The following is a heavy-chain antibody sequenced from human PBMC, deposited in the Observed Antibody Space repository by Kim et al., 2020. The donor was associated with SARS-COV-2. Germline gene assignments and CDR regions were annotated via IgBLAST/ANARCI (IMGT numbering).Heavy chain of an antibody. Sequence: GGSLRLSCAASGITFSNYWMTWVRQAPGKGLEWVANIKEDGSEKHYVDSVKGRFTISRDNAERSLYLQMNSLRADDTAVYYCARVGVHYDTYGYYPHYFDFWGQGTLVTVSS. D-gene: IGHD3-22*01. CDR2: IKEDGSEK. V-gene: IGHV3-7*03. CDR1: GITFSNYW. CDR3: ARVGVHYDTYGYYPHYFDF. J-gene: IGHJ4*02.